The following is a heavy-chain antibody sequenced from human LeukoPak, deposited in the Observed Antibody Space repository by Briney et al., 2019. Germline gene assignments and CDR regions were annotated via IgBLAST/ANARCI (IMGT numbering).Heavy chain of an antibody. CDR1: GGSFSGYY. Sequence: SETLSLTCAVYGGSFSGYYWSWIRQPPGKGLEWIGEINHSGSTNYNPSLKSRVTISVDTSKNQFSLKLSSVTAADTAVYYCATYYVGAGGRGHWGPGTLVTVSS. CDR3: ATYYVGAGGRGH. D-gene: IGHD3-16*01. V-gene: IGHV4-34*01. J-gene: IGHJ4*02. CDR2: INHSGST.